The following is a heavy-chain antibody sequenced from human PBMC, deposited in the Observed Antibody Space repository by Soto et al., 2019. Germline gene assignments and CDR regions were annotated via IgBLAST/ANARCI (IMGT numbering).Heavy chain of an antibody. CDR2: ISYDGSNK. D-gene: IGHD3-9*01. CDR1: GFTFSSYG. Sequence: QVQLVESGGGVVQPGRSLRLSCAASGFTFSSYGMHWVRQAPGKGLEWVAVISYDGSNKYYADSVKGRFTISRDNSKNTLYLQMNSLRAEDTAVYYCARDFGGYFDWLTFPAYYYYGMDVWGQGTTVTVSS. V-gene: IGHV3-30*03. CDR3: ARDFGGYFDWLTFPAYYYYGMDV. J-gene: IGHJ6*02.